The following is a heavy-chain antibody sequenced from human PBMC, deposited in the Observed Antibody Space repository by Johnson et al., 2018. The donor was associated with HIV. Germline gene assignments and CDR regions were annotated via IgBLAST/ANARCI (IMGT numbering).Heavy chain of an antibody. CDR1: GFTFSTYW. V-gene: IGHV3-7*04. D-gene: IGHD6-13*01. J-gene: IGHJ3*02. CDR2: IRQDGSEK. CDR3: ARGSSSWLHDAFDI. Sequence: VQLVESGGDLVQPGGSLRLSCAASGFTFSTYWMSWVRQAPGKGLEWVAKIRQDGSEKYYVDSVKGRFTVSRDNAKNSLYLQMNSLRAEDTAVYYCARGSSSWLHDAFDIWGQGTMVTVSS.